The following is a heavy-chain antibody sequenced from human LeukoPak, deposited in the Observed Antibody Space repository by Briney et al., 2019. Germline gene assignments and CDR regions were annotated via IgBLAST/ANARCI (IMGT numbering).Heavy chain of an antibody. CDR1: VFTFSSFS. Sequence: GGSLRLSCAASVFTFSSFSMAWVRQAPGKGLECVAYIRQDGSGMVYVDCVEGRFTISRDNAKSSLDLQMNSLRVDDTAVYYCARWRWQQSEFDHWGQGTLVTVSS. CDR2: IRQDGSGM. D-gene: IGHD5-24*01. V-gene: IGHV3-7*01. CDR3: ARWRWQQSEFDH. J-gene: IGHJ4*02.